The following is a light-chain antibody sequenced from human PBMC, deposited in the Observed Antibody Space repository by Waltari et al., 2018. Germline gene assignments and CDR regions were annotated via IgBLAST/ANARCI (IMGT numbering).Light chain of an antibody. V-gene: IGKV1-39*01. CDR1: QSISSD. CDR3: QKSSSWT. J-gene: IGKJ1*01. CDR2: AAS. Sequence: DIQLTQSPSSLSSSVGDRVTITCRASQSISSDLNWYQQNPGKAPKVLVYAASNLQSGVPSRFSGSGSGTDFTLTISSLQPEDSATYYCQKSSSWTFGQGTKVEIK.